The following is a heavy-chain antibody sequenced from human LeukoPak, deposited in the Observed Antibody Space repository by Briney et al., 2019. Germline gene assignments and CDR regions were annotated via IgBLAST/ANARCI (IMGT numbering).Heavy chain of an antibody. CDR3: ARSIQSFDYLFVLDALDI. V-gene: IGHV4-61*02. CDR1: GGSISSDNYY. J-gene: IGHJ3*02. CDR2: VYTSGTT. Sequence: PSETLSLTCTVSGGSISSDNYYWSWIRQPAGKGLEWLGRVYTSGTTNYNPSLKSRVIISVDPSKNQFSLKLSSVTAADTAVYYCARSIQSFDYLFVLDALDIWGQGTVVTVSS. D-gene: IGHD3-9*01.